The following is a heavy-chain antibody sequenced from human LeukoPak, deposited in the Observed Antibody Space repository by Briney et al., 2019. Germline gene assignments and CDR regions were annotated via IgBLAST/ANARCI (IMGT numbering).Heavy chain of an antibody. CDR1: GFTFPSYW. CDR2: VKHDGSER. CDR3: ARGPGRVAVPATGSFDL. J-gene: IGHJ3*01. Sequence: GGSLRLSCAASGFTFPSYWMSWVRQAPGKGLEWVANVKHDGSERYYVDSVKGRFTISRDDAKKSLYLQMNSLRAEDTALYYCARGPGRVAVPATGSFDLWGQGTMVTVSS. D-gene: IGHD3-9*01. V-gene: IGHV3-7*03.